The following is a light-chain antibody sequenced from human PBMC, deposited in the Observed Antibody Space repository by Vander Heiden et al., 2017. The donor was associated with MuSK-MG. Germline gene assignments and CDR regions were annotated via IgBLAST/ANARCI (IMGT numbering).Light chain of an antibody. CDR2: GAS. CDR3: QQYNNWLG. Sequence: EIVMTQSPATLSVSPGERATLPCRASQSVSSNLAWYQQKPGQAPRLLIYGASTRATGIPARFSGSGSGTEFTLTISSLQSEDFAVYYCQQYNNWLGFGQGTKVEIK. CDR1: QSVSSN. J-gene: IGKJ1*01. V-gene: IGKV3-15*01.